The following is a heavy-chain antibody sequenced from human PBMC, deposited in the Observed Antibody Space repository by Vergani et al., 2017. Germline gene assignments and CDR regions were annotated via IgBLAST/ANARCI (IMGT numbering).Heavy chain of an antibody. J-gene: IGHJ4*02. D-gene: IGHD3-22*01. CDR2: IGSDARNK. CDR3: AKGLKSTSGYLVY. Sequence: QVQLVESGGGVVHPGGSLRLSCAASGFTFSNDGMHWVRQAPGKGLEWVAFIGSDARNKFYADSVKGRFTISRDNSKNTVYLQMHSLRAEDTALYYCAKGLKSTSGYLVYWGQGTLVTVSS. V-gene: IGHV3-30*02. CDR1: GFTFSNDG.